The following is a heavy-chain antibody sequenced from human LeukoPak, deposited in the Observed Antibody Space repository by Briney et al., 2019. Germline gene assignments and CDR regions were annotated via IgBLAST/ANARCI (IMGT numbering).Heavy chain of an antibody. D-gene: IGHD2-2*01. CDR1: GFTFSSYA. J-gene: IGHJ4*02. CDR2: ISGSGGST. Sequence: GGSLRLSCAASGFTFSSYAMSWVRQAPGKGLEWVSAISGSGGSTYYADSVKGRFAISRDNSKNTLYLQMNSLRAEDTAVYYCAKDIDCSSSSCGRDYWGQGTLVTVSS. V-gene: IGHV3-23*01. CDR3: AKDIDCSSSSCGRDY.